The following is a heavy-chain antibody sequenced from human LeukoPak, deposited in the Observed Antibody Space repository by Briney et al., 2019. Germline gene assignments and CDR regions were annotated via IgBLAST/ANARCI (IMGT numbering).Heavy chain of an antibody. Sequence: PSETLSLICTVSGASLNDYYWSWIRQPPGKALEWIGFIHSSGSANSNPSLTSRVTISIDTPKNQFSLNLRSLTAADTAVYFCASGAADGYNFGFDYWGQGTLAAVSS. V-gene: IGHV4-59*12. CDR2: IHSSGSA. J-gene: IGHJ4*02. D-gene: IGHD5-24*01. CDR3: ASGAADGYNFGFDY. CDR1: GASLNDYY.